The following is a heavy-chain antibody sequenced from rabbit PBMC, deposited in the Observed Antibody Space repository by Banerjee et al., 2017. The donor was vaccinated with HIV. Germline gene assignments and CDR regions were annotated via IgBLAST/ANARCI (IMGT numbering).Heavy chain of an antibody. Sequence: QSLEESGGDLVQPEGSLTLTCKASGFDLSSYYWMCWVRQAPGKGLEWIGCTYTSSSGSTYYASWAKGRFTISKTSSTTVTLQMTSLTAADTATYFCARYSTTAGYAFNLWGQGTLVTVS. D-gene: IGHD6-1*01. CDR1: GFDLSSYYW. CDR2: TYTSSSGST. J-gene: IGHJ4*01. CDR3: ARYSTTAGYAFNL. V-gene: IGHV1S40*01.